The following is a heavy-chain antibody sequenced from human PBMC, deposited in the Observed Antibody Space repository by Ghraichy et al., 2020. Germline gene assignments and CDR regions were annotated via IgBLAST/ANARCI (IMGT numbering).Heavy chain of an antibody. D-gene: IGHD3-9*01. V-gene: IGHV3-21*01. CDR2: ISSSSSYI. CDR3: AGSLRYFDWLPTGAEYFQH. CDR1: GFTFSSYS. Sequence: GALRLSCAASGFTFSSYSMNWVRQAPGKGLEWVSSISSSSSYIYYADSVKGRFTISRDNAKNSLYLQMNSLRAEDTAVYYCAGSLRYFDWLPTGAEYFQHWGQGTLVTVSS. J-gene: IGHJ1*01.